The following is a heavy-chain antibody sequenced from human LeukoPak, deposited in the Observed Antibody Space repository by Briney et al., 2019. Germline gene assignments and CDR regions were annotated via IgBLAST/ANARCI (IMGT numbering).Heavy chain of an antibody. CDR1: GFTFSSYA. CDR2: ISYDGSNK. CDR3: ARDLSSGYDWYYYYYGMDV. Sequence: GSLRLSCAASGFTFSSYAMHWVRQAPGKGLEWVAVISYDGSNKYYADSVKGRFTISRDNSKNTLYLQTNSLRAEDTAVYYCARDLSSGYDWYYYYYGMDVWGQGTTVTVSS. V-gene: IGHV3-30-3*01. J-gene: IGHJ6*02. D-gene: IGHD5-12*01.